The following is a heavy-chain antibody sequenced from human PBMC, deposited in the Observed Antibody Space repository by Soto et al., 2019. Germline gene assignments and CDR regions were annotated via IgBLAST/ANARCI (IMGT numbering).Heavy chain of an antibody. Sequence: ASVKVSCKASGYGFTTYYLHWVRQAPGQGLEWPGMINPNGGATAYAQNFQGRVSMTTDMSTSTVFMDLSSLRFDDTAVYYCARGISGTYTALNFWGQGALVTVSS. CDR2: INPNGGAT. D-gene: IGHD1-26*01. V-gene: IGHV1-46*01. CDR3: ARGISGTYTALNF. J-gene: IGHJ4*02. CDR1: GYGFTTYY.